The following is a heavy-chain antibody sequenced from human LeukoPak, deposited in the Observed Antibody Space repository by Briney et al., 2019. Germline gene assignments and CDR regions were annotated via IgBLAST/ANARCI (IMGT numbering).Heavy chain of an antibody. Sequence: SVKVSCKASGGTFSSYAISWVRQAPGQGLEWMGGIIPIFGTANYAQKFQGRVTITTDESTSTAYMELSSLRSEDTAVYYSPRGEVATKLGFDYWGQGTLVTVSS. D-gene: IGHD5-12*01. CDR3: PRGEVATKLGFDY. CDR2: IIPIFGTA. V-gene: IGHV1-69*05. J-gene: IGHJ4*02. CDR1: GGTFSSYA.